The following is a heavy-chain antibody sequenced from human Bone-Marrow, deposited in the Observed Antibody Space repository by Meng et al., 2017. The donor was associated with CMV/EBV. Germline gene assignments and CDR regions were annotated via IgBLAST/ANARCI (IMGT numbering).Heavy chain of an antibody. D-gene: IGHD2-21*01. CDR2: INPSGGTT. J-gene: IGHJ4*02. CDR1: GYTFTNYY. CDR3: ARPVVYCGGDCFGY. V-gene: IGHV1-46*01. Sequence: ASVKVSCKASGYTFTNYYMDWVRQAPGQGLEWMGIINPSGGTTKYAQKFQGRVTMTRDTSTRTVYMNLSSLRSEDTAVYFCARPVVYCGGDCFGYWGQGTLVTVSS.